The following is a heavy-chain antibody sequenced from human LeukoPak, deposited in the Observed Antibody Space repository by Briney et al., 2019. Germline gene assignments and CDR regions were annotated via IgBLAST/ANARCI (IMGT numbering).Heavy chain of an antibody. D-gene: IGHD3-16*01. V-gene: IGHV3-48*04. CDR1: GFTFSSYS. CDR3: ARVIGSYGDSAY. J-gene: IGHJ4*02. CDR2: ISSTSSAI. Sequence: GGSLRLSCAASGFTFSSYSMNWVRQAPGKGLGWLSYISSTSSAIYYADSLKGRFTISRDNAKNSLYLQMDSLRAEGTAVYYCARVIGSYGDSAYWGQGTLVTVSS.